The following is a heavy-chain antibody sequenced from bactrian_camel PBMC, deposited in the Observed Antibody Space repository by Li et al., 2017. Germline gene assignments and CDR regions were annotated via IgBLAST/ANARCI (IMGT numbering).Heavy chain of an antibody. D-gene: IGHD2*01. CDR1: GYISSRHC. CDR2: IRRDGDE. Sequence: HVQLVESGGGSVQVGGSLRLSCAHSGYISSRHCMGWFRQAPGKAREGIAGIRRDGDEYYADSVKGRFTISQDNAKNTLYLQLNGLKTDDTAMYYCTKGHNSDTSRSAQWGQGTQVTVS. J-gene: IGHJ4*01. CDR3: TKGHNSDTSRSAQ. V-gene: IGHV3S6*01.